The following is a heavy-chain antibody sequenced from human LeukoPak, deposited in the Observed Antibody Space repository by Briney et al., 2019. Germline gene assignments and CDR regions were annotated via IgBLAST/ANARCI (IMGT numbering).Heavy chain of an antibody. D-gene: IGHD3-16*01. CDR2: ISSSGTTI. J-gene: IGHJ4*02. Sequence: PGGSLRLSCAASGFTFSSYSMNWDRQAPGKGLEWVSYISSSGTTIYYADSVKGRFTISRDNAKNSLYLQMNSLRDEDTAVYYCARVGDGRGDYDPVPFDYWGQGILVTVSS. CDR3: ARVGDGRGDYDPVPFDY. V-gene: IGHV3-48*02. CDR1: GFTFSSYS.